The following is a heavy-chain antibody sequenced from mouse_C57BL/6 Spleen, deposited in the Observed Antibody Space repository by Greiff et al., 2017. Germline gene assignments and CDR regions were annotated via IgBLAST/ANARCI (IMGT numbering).Heavy chain of an antibody. CDR1: GYAFSSSW. CDR2: IYPGDGDT. J-gene: IGHJ2*01. CDR3: ARDITTVVADY. D-gene: IGHD1-1*01. V-gene: IGHV1-82*01. Sequence: VQLKESGPELVKPGASVKISCKASGYAFSSSWMNWVKQRPGKGLEWIGRIYPGDGDTNYNGKFKGKATLTADKSSSTAYMQLSSLTSEDAAVYFCARDITTVVADYWGQGTTLTVSS.